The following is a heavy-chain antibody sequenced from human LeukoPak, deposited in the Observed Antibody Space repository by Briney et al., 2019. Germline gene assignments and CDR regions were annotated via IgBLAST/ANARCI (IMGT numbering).Heavy chain of an antibody. J-gene: IGHJ6*03. CDR3: ARDRRLGGDDYYYYYMDV. D-gene: IGHD3-16*01. V-gene: IGHV4-59*12. CDR1: GGSISSYY. CDR2: IYYSGST. Sequence: PSETLSLTCTVSGGSISSYYWSWIRQPPGKGLEGIGYIYYSGSTNYNPSLKSRVTMSVDTSKNQFSLKLSSVTAADTAVYYCARDRRLGGDDYYYYYMDVWGKGTTVTVSS.